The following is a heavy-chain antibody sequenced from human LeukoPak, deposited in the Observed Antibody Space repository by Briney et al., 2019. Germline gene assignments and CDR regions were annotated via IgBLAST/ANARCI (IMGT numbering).Heavy chain of an antibody. V-gene: IGHV3-49*04. CDR2: IRTGGTT. CDR3: TRWVVNSNLDY. J-gene: IGHJ4*02. Sequence: PGGSLRLSCAASGFTFSIYAMSWVRQAPGKGLEWVSFIRTGGTTEYAASVKGRFTISRDDSKSIAYLQMNSLETEDTAVYYCTRWVVNSNLDYWGQGTLVTVSS. D-gene: IGHD5-18*01. CDR1: GFTFSIYA.